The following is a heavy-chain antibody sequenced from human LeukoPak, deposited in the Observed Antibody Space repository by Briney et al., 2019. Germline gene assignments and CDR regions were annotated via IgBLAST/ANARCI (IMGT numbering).Heavy chain of an antibody. CDR2: INPNSGGT. CDR3: ARVDYGVFFDY. Sequence: ASVKVSCKASGYTFTGCYMHWVRQAPGRGLEWMGWINPNSGGTNYAQKFQGRVTMTRDTSISTAYMELSRLRSDDTAVYYCARVDYGVFFDYWGQGTLVTVSS. CDR1: GYTFTGCY. J-gene: IGHJ4*02. V-gene: IGHV1-2*02. D-gene: IGHD4-17*01.